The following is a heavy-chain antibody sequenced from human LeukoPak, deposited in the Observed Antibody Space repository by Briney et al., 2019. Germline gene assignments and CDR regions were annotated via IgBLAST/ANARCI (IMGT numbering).Heavy chain of an antibody. Sequence: SVKVSCKASGGTFSSYAISWVRQAPGQGLEWMGGIIPIFGTANYAQKFQGRVTIIADESTSTAYMELSSLRSEDTAVYYCARELGLRPDAFDIWGQGTMVTVSS. CDR2: IIPIFGTA. D-gene: IGHD3/OR15-3a*01. J-gene: IGHJ3*02. CDR3: ARELGLRPDAFDI. CDR1: GGTFSSYA. V-gene: IGHV1-69*01.